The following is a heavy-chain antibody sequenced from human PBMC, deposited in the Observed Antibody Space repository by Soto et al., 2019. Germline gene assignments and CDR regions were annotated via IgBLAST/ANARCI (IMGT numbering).Heavy chain of an antibody. CDR1: GYTFTSYG. Sequence: ASVKVSCKASGYTFTSYGISRVRQAPGQRLEWMGWINAGNGNTKYSQKFQGRVTITRDTSASTAYMELSSLRSEDTAVYYCARESLLWFGELDSRTYYYYGLDVWGQGTTVTVSS. CDR3: ARESLLWFGELDSRTYYYYGLDV. D-gene: IGHD3-10*01. CDR2: INAGNGNT. V-gene: IGHV1-3*01. J-gene: IGHJ6*02.